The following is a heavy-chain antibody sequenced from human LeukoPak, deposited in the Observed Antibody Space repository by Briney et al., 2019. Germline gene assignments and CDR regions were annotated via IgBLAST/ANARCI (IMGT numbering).Heavy chain of an antibody. CDR2: IKQDGSNK. J-gene: IGHJ4*02. V-gene: IGHV3-7*01. CDR1: GFTFRNNW. CDR3: ARDLPYDILTGPQGYFDY. Sequence: GGSLGLSCAASGFTFRNNWMSWVRQAPGKGLEWVANIKQDGSNKNYMDSVKGRFTISRDNAKNSLYLQMNSLRAEDTAVYYCARDLPYDILTGPQGYFDYWGQGTLVTVSS. D-gene: IGHD3-9*01.